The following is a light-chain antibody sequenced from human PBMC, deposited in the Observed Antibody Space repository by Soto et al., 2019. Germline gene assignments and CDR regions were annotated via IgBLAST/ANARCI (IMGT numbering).Light chain of an antibody. CDR2: EVS. CDR1: SSDVGGYNY. Sequence: QSALTQPPSASGSPGQSVTISCTGTSSDVGGYNYVSWYQQHPGKAPKLMIYEVSNRPSGVPDRFSGSKSGNTASLTVSGRQAEDEADYYCISYAGSNLTYVFGTGTKVTVL. J-gene: IGLJ1*01. CDR3: ISYAGSNLTYV. V-gene: IGLV2-8*01.